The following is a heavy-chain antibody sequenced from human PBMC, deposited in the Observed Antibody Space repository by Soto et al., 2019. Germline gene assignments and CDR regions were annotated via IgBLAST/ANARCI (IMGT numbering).Heavy chain of an antibody. J-gene: IGHJ4*02. CDR1: GFTFSSYA. Sequence: EVQPLESGGGLVQPGGSVRLSCAASGFTFSSYAMSWVRQAPGKGLEWVSAISGGGISSYYADYVKGRFSVSRDNCKNTLYLQMNSLRAEDTAVYYCAKDIRFLDYWGQGTLVTVSS. CDR3: AKDIRFLDY. CDR2: ISGGGISS. V-gene: IGHV3-23*01. D-gene: IGHD3-3*01.